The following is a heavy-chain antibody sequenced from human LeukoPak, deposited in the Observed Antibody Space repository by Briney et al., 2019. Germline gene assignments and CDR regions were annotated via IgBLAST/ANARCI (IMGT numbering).Heavy chain of an antibody. CDR2: IIPIFGTA. D-gene: IGHD3-10*01. CDR1: GGTFSSYA. V-gene: IGHV1-69*06. J-gene: IGHJ5*02. CDR3: ARGEFYYYGSRSYGGLDP. Sequence: GASVKVSCKASGGTFSSYAISWVRQAPGQGLEWMGGIIPIFGTANYAQKFQGRVTITADKSTSTAYMELSSLRSEDTAVYYCARGEFYYYGSRSYGGLDPWGQGTLVIVSS.